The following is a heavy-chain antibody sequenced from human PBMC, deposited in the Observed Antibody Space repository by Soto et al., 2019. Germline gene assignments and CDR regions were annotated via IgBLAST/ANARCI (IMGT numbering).Heavy chain of an antibody. D-gene: IGHD2-2*01. J-gene: IGHJ3*02. V-gene: IGHV3-53*04. CDR2: IYSGGST. CDR1: GFTVSSNY. Sequence: GGSLRLSCAASGFTVSSNYMSWVRQAPGKGLEWVSVIYSGGSTYYADSVKGRFTISRHNSKNTLYLQMNSLRAEDTAVYYCARWVCSSTSCYAPDAFDIWGQGTMVTVSS. CDR3: ARWVCSSTSCYAPDAFDI.